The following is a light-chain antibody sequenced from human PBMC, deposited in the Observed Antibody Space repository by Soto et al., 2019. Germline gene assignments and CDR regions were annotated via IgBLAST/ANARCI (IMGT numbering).Light chain of an antibody. V-gene: IGLV1-40*01. Sequence: SVLTQPPSVSGAPGERVTISCTGSSSNIGAGYDVHGYQQLPGTAPKLLIYGNSNRPSEVPDRFSGSKSGTSASLAITGLQAEDEADYYCQSYDSSLSGVVFGGGTKLTVL. CDR1: SSNIGAGYD. CDR3: QSYDSSLSGVV. J-gene: IGLJ2*01. CDR2: GNS.